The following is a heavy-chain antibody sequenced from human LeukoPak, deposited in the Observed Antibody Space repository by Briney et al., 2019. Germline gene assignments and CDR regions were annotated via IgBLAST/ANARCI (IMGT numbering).Heavy chain of an antibody. D-gene: IGHD1-26*01. CDR2: IYNSGST. CDR1: GGSISIYY. J-gene: IGHJ4*02. V-gene: IGHV4-59*01. Sequence: SETLSLTCTVSGGSISIYYWSRIRQPPGQGLEWIGYIYNSGSTIYNPSLKSRATISVDTSKNQFSLKLSSVTAADTAVYYCVRDRELTYWGQGTLVTVSS. CDR3: VRDRELTY.